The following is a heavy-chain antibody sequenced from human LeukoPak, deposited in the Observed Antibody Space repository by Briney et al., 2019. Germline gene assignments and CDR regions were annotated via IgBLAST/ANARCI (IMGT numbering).Heavy chain of an antibody. Sequence: PGGSLRLSCAASGFTFNSYWMSWVRQAPGKGLEWVANIKQDGSEKYDVDSVKGRFTISRDNAKNSLYLQMNSLRAEDTAVYYCARNSGYSYGAYYYYYMDVWGKGTTVTVSS. V-gene: IGHV3-7*01. CDR3: ARNSGYSYGAYYYYYMDV. CDR1: GFTFNSYW. D-gene: IGHD5-18*01. J-gene: IGHJ6*03. CDR2: IKQDGSEK.